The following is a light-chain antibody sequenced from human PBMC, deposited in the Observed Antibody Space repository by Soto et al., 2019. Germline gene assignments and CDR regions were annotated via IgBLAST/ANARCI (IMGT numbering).Light chain of an antibody. Sequence: AIRMTQSPSSFSASTGDRVTITCRASQGISSYLAWYQQKPGKAPKLLIYAASTLQSGVPSRFSGSGSGTDFTLTISCLQSEDFATYYCQQYYSYPQLTFGGGTQVEIK. CDR2: AAS. CDR1: QGISSY. V-gene: IGKV1-8*01. CDR3: QQYYSYPQLT. J-gene: IGKJ4*01.